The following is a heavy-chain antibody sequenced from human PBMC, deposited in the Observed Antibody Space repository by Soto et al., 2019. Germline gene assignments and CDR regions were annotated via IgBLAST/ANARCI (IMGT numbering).Heavy chain of an antibody. D-gene: IGHD2-8*01. J-gene: IGHJ4*02. CDR3: GRDLLRADS. Sequence: QVQLVQSGADVKEPGASVKVLCKASGYIFANYYMHWVRQAPGQGLEWMAIINPYGGSTNYAQNFQGRLTVTSDTSTSPVYMELSSLRSEDTAVYYCGRDLLRADSWGQGTLVTVSS. CDR2: INPYGGST. CDR1: GYIFANYY. V-gene: IGHV1-46*01.